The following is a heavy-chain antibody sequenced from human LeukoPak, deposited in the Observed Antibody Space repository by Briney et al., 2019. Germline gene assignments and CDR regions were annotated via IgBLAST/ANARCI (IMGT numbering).Heavy chain of an antibody. CDR1: GGTFSSYA. CDR3: ARGGIAAARIDY. CDR2: IIPIFGTA. D-gene: IGHD6-13*01. Sequence: ASVKVSCKASGGTFSSYAISWVRQAPGQGLEWMGGIIPIFGTANYAQKFQGRVTVTADKSTSTAYMELSSLRSDDTAVYYCARGGIAAARIDYWGQGTLVTVSS. V-gene: IGHV1-69*06. J-gene: IGHJ4*02.